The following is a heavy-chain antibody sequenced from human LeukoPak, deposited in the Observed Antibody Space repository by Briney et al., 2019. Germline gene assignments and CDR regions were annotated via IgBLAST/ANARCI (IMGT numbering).Heavy chain of an antibody. CDR1: GFTFSSYA. J-gene: IGHJ4*02. CDR3: ARSRSGSVAGTSDY. V-gene: IGHV3-23*01. D-gene: IGHD6-19*01. CDR2: ISGSGGSI. Sequence: GGSLRLSCAASGFTFSSYAMSWVRQAPGKGLEWVSAISGSGGSIYYADSVEGRFTLSRDNSRNTLYLQMNSLRAEDTAVYYCARSRSGSVAGTSDYWGQGTLVIVSS.